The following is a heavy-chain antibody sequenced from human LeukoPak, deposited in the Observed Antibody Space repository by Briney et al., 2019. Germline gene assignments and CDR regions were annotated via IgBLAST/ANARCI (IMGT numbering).Heavy chain of an antibody. CDR2: IYPGDSDT. CDR1: GYGFTSYW. Sequence: GEALXXSGKGSGYGFTSYWIGWVRRMPGKGVEGKGVIYPGDSDTRYSPSFQGQVTISAANSISTAYLQSSSLKASDPAMYYCARGGGEIIKYYDILTGYYSVDYWGQGTLVTVSS. D-gene: IGHD3-9*01. V-gene: IGHV5-51*01. J-gene: IGHJ4*02. CDR3: ARGGGEIIKYYDILTGYYSVDY.